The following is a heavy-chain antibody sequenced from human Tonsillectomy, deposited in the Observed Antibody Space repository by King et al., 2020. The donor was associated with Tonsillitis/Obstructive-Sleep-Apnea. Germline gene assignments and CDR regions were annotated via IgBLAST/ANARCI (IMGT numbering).Heavy chain of an antibody. D-gene: IGHD3-22*01. V-gene: IGHV4-4*07. CDR2: IYTSGST. CDR3: AGVHYNDSIHTFDI. Sequence: QLQESGPGLVKPSETLSLTCTVSGGSISSYYWSWIRQPAGKGLEWIGRIYTSGSTNYNPSLKSRVTMSVDTSKNQFSLKLSSVSAADTAVYYCAGVHYNDSIHTFDIWGQGTMVTVSS. J-gene: IGHJ3*02. CDR1: GGSISSYY.